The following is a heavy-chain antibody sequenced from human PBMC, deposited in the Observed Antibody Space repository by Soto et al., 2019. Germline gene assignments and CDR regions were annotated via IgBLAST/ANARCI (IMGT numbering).Heavy chain of an antibody. J-gene: IGHJ3*01. Sequence: QVQLQESGPGLVKPSETLSLTATVSGASILNTGFYWSWIRQPPGKGLEWIGYIYSSGSTTYNSSLKSRVTIYLDTSKNQVSLNLTSVTAADTAMYYCARTTASRSLDVWGHGTMVSVSS. CDR3: ARTTASRSLDV. CDR2: IYSSGST. D-gene: IGHD2-21*02. V-gene: IGHV4-61*08. CDR1: GASILNTGFY.